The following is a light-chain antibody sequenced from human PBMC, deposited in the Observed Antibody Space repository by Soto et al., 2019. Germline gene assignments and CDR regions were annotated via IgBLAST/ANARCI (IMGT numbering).Light chain of an antibody. Sequence: QPVLTQTPSVSGAPGQKITMSCTGSSSNIGAGYDVHWYQQLPGAAPRLLIYADNNRPSGVPDRFSASNSGTSASLVITGLQGEDEAVYYCQSYDTSLSGVIFGAGTQLTVL. J-gene: IGLJ2*01. CDR1: SSNIGAGYD. CDR2: ADN. CDR3: QSYDTSLSGVI. V-gene: IGLV1-40*01.